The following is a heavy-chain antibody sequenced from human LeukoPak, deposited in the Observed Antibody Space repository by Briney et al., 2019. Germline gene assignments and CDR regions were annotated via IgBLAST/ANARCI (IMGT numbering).Heavy chain of an antibody. D-gene: IGHD2-2*02. CDR2: MNPNSGNT. Sequence: GASVKVSCKASGYTFTSYDINWVRQATGQGLEWMGWMNPNSGNTGYAQKFQGRVTMTRNTSISTAYMELSSLRSEDTAVYYCAREPDEGYCSSTSCYRPLLGSWGQGTLVTVSS. CDR3: AREPDEGYCSSTSCYRPLLGS. CDR1: GYTFTSYD. J-gene: IGHJ4*02. V-gene: IGHV1-8*01.